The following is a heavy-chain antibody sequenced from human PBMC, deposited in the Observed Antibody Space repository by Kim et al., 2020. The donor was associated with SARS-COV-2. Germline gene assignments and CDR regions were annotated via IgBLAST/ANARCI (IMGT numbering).Heavy chain of an antibody. V-gene: IGHV3-15*01. D-gene: IGHD2-21*02. CDR3: TTDFRPPVTFDY. Sequence: YAPPGKGRFTSSANDTKSRLYLQMNSLKTEDTAVYYCTTDFRPPVTFDYWGQGTLVTVSS. J-gene: IGHJ4*02.